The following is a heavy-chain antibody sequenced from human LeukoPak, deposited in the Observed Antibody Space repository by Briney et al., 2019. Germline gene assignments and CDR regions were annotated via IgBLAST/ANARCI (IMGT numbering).Heavy chain of an antibody. CDR2: IKPNSGGT. V-gene: IGHV1-2*02. CDR3: ARGRGYCSSSSCYTSDALDI. Sequence: GASVKVSCKASGYTFTGYFMHWVRQAPGQGLGWMGWIKPNSGGTNYAQKFQGRVTMTRDTSISTAYMELSGLGSADTAVYYCARGRGYCSSSSCYTSDALDIWGQGTMVTVSS. CDR1: GYTFTGYF. D-gene: IGHD2-2*02. J-gene: IGHJ3*02.